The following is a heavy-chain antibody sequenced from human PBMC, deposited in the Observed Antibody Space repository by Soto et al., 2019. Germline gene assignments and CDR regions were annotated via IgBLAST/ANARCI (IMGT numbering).Heavy chain of an antibody. V-gene: IGHV1-18*04. CDR2: ISAYNGNT. CDR1: GYTFTSYG. D-gene: IGHD3-3*01. J-gene: IGHJ5*02. Sequence: ASVKVSCKASGYTFTSYGISWVRQAPGQGLEWMGWISAYNGNTNYAQKLQGRVTMTTDTSTSTAYMELRSLRSDDTAVYYCARDSPNYDFWSGYYRDWFDPWGQGTLVTVSS. CDR3: ARDSPNYDFWSGYYRDWFDP.